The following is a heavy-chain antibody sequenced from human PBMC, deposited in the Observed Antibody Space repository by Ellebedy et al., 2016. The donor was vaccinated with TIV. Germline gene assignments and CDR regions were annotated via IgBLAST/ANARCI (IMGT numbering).Heavy chain of an antibody. CDR1: GYTFTGYY. CDR2: INPNSGGT. Sequence: ASVKVSCXASGYTFTGYYMHWVRQAPGQGLEWMGWINPNSGGTNYAQKFQGRVTMTRDTSISTAYMELSRLRSDDTAVYYCARYCSGGSCYYDYWGQGTLVTVSS. V-gene: IGHV1-2*02. D-gene: IGHD2-15*01. CDR3: ARYCSGGSCYYDY. J-gene: IGHJ4*02.